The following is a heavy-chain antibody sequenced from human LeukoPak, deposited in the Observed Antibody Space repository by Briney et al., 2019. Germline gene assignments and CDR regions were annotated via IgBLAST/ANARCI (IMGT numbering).Heavy chain of an antibody. D-gene: IGHD3-3*01. CDR1: GGSFSGYY. V-gene: IGHV4-34*01. J-gene: IGHJ4*02. CDR3: ARLIFSECYFDY. Sequence: PSETLSLTCAVYGGSFSGYYWSWIRQPPGKGLEWIGEINHSGSTNYNPSLKSRVTISVDTSKNQFSLKLSSVTAADTAVYYCARLIFSECYFDYWGQGTLVTVSS. CDR2: INHSGST.